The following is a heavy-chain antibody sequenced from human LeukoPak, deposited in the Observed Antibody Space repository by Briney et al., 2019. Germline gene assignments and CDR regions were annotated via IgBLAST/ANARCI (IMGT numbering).Heavy chain of an antibody. V-gene: IGHV3-30*18. CDR2: ISYDGSNK. CDR3: AKDPIALSNYDILTGDY. D-gene: IGHD3-9*01. J-gene: IGHJ4*02. CDR1: GFTFSSYG. Sequence: GRSLRLSCAASGFTFSSYGMHWVRQAPGKGLEWVAVISYDGSNKYYADSAKGRFTISRDNSKNTLYLQMNSLRAEDTAVYYCAKDPIALSNYDILTGDYWGQGTLVTVSS.